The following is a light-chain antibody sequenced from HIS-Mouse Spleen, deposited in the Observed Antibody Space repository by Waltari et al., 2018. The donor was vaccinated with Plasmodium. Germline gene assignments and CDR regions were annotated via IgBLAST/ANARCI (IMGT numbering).Light chain of an antibody. CDR1: SSAVGGYYY. Sequence: QSALTQPASVSGSPGQSITISCTGTSSAVGGYYYVSWYQQHPGNAPKLMIYEVSNRPSGVSNRFSGSKSGNTASLTISGLQAEDEADYYCSSYTSSSTLVFGGGTKLTVL. CDR3: SSYTSSSTLV. J-gene: IGLJ3*02. V-gene: IGLV2-14*01. CDR2: EVS.